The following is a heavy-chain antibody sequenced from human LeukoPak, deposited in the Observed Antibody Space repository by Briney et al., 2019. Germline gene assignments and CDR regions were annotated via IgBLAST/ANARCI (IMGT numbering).Heavy chain of an antibody. CDR2: ISAYNGNT. CDR1: GYTFTSYG. Sequence: ASVKVSCKASGYTFTSYGISWVRQAPGQGLEWMGWISAYNGNTNYAQKLQGRVTMTTDTSTSTAYMELRSLRSDDTAVYYCARDVGYYYDKGRWFDPWGQGTLVTVPS. D-gene: IGHD3-22*01. J-gene: IGHJ5*02. V-gene: IGHV1-18*01. CDR3: ARDVGYYYDKGRWFDP.